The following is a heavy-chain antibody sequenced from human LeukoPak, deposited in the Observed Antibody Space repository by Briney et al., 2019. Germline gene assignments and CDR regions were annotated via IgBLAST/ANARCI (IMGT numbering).Heavy chain of an antibody. CDR1: GFTFSSYV. J-gene: IGHJ4*02. CDR3: AKDSKRWKTYYYASGSYHFDY. V-gene: IGHV3-30*02. D-gene: IGHD3-10*01. Sequence: GGSLRLSCAASGFTFSSYVMHWVRQAPGKGLEWVAFIRFDGSNKYYADSVKGRFTISRDNSKNTLYLQMNSLRPEDTAVYYCAKDSKRWKTYYYASGSYHFDYWGQGTLVTVSS. CDR2: IRFDGSNK.